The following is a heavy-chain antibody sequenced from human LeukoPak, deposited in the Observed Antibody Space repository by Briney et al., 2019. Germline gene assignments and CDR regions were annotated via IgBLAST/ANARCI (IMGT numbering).Heavy chain of an antibody. Sequence: GGSLRLSCAASGFTFSTYSMNWVRQASGKGLEWVSYISSSGSTIYYADSVKGRFTISRDNAKNSLYLQMNSLRAEDTAVYYCARDARPGWRDYFDYWGQGTLVTVSS. CDR1: GFTFSTYS. J-gene: IGHJ4*02. CDR2: ISSSGSTI. D-gene: IGHD5-24*01. CDR3: ARDARPGWRDYFDY. V-gene: IGHV3-48*04.